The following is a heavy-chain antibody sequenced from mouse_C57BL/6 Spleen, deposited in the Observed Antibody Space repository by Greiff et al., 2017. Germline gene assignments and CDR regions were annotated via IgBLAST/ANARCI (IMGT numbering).Heavy chain of an antibody. CDR3: ARGYYGSSLDY. Sequence: EVKLMESGGGLVKPGGSLKLSCAASGFTFSDYGIHWVRQAPEKGLEWVAYISSGSSTIYYADTVKGRFTISRDNAKNTLFLQMTSLRSEDTAMYYCARGYYGSSLDYWGQGTTLTVSS. CDR2: ISSGSSTI. V-gene: IGHV5-17*01. CDR1: GFTFSDYG. J-gene: IGHJ2*01. D-gene: IGHD1-1*01.